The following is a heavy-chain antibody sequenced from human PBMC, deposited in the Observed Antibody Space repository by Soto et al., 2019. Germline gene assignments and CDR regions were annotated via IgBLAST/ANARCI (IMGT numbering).Heavy chain of an antibody. CDR1: GGSISSSSYY. CDR3: ASHDYSNYAGWFDP. CDR2: IYYSGST. D-gene: IGHD4-4*01. V-gene: IGHV4-39*01. Sequence: SETLSLTCTVSGGSISSSSYYWGWIRQPPGKGLEWIGSIYYSGSTYYNPSLKSRVTISVDTSKNQFSLKLTSVTAADTAVYYSASHDYSNYAGWFDPWGQGTLVTVSS. J-gene: IGHJ5*02.